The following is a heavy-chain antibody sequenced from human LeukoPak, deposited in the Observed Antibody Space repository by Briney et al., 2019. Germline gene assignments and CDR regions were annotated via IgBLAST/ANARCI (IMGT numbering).Heavy chain of an antibody. CDR2: INSDGSST. D-gene: IGHD4-23*01. CDR1: GFTFSSYW. J-gene: IGHJ6*03. V-gene: IGHV3-74*01. Sequence: GGSLRLSCAASGFTFSSYWMHWVRQAPGKGLVWVSRINSDGSSTSYADSVKGRFTISRDNAKNTLYLQMNSLRAEDTAVYYCARGVGGGNSNYYYYYMDVWGKGTTVTVSS. CDR3: ARGVGGGNSNYYYYYMDV.